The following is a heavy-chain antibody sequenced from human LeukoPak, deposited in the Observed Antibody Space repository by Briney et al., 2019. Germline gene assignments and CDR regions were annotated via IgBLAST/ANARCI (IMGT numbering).Heavy chain of an antibody. CDR2: INHSGST. Sequence: SETLSLTCAVYGGSFSGYYWSWIRQPPGKGLEWIGEINHSGSTNYNPSLKSRVTISVDTSKNQFSLKLSSVTAAGTAVYYCARVRTLRFLEWLFSYYYMDVWGKGTTVTVSS. D-gene: IGHD3-3*01. V-gene: IGHV4-34*01. CDR3: ARVRTLRFLEWLFSYYYMDV. J-gene: IGHJ6*03. CDR1: GGSFSGYY.